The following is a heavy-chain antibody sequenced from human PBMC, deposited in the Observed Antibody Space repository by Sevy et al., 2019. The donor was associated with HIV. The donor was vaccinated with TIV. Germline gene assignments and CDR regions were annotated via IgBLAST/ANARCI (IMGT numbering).Heavy chain of an antibody. CDR2: IDYIGTT. Sequence: SETLSLTCTVSSGSISSSSYYWGWIRQSPGKGLEWIASIDYIGTTYYNLALKSRVTITGDRYKNEVSLNLRFVTAADAAVYYCARYLRGDHAGGFDFWGQRTPVTVSS. CDR3: ARYLRGDHAGGFDF. J-gene: IGHJ5*01. V-gene: IGHV4-39*01. CDR1: SGSISSSSYY. D-gene: IGHD4-17*01.